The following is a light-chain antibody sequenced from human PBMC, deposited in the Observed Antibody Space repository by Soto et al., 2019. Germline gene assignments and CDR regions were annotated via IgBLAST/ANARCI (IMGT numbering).Light chain of an antibody. Sequence: QSALTQPRSVSGSPGQSVTISCTGTSSDVGDYKYVSWYRQHPGKAPKLIIYDVSERPSGVPDRFSGSKSGNTASLTISGLQAEDEADYYCCSYAGSYSYVFATGTKVTVL. CDR2: DVS. V-gene: IGLV2-11*01. J-gene: IGLJ1*01. CDR3: CSYAGSYSYV. CDR1: SSDVGDYKY.